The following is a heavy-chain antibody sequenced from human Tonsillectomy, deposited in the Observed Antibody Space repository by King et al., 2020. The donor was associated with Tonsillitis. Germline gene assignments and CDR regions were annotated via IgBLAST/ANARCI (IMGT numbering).Heavy chain of an antibody. CDR3: AKDLEISSCYYYPGAFDF. Sequence: VQLVESGGGLVQPGGSLRLSCAASGFTFRSYAMSWVRQAPGKGLEWVSAISGNSINTYYADSVKGRFTISRDNSKNTVFLQINSLRAEDTAVYYCAKDLEISSCYYYPGAFDFWGQGTMVTVSS. CDR1: GFTFRSYA. V-gene: IGHV3-23*04. J-gene: IGHJ3*01. D-gene: IGHD3-22*01. CDR2: ISGNSINT.